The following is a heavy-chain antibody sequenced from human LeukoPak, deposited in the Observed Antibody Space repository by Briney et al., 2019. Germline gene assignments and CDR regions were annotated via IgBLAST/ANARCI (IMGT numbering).Heavy chain of an antibody. V-gene: IGHV3-15*07. CDR2: IKSKTDGGTT. J-gene: IGHJ6*02. CDR1: GFTFSNAW. D-gene: IGHD3-22*01. CDR3: AKDSRESSGLFPYYYYYHYGLDV. Sequence: PGGSLRLSCAASGFTFSNAWMNWVRQAPGKGLEWVGRIKSKTDGGTTDYAAPVKGRFTISRDDSKNTLYLQMNSLRAEDTAVYYCAKDSRESSGLFPYYYYYHYGLDVWGQGTTVTVSS.